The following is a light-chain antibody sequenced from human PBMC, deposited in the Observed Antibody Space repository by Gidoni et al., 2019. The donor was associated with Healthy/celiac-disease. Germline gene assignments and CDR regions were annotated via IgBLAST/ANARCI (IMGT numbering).Light chain of an antibody. Sequence: EIVFTPSPGTLSLSPGERAILSCRASQSVSSSYLAWYQQKPGQAPRLLIYGASSMATGIPDRFSGSVSGTDFTLTISSLEPVDFAVYYCQQYGSSFTFXPXTKVDIK. CDR2: GAS. V-gene: IGKV3-20*01. CDR3: QQYGSSFT. J-gene: IGKJ3*01. CDR1: QSVSSSY.